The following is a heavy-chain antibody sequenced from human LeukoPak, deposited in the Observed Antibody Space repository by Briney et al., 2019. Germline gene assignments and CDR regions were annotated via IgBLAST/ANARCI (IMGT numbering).Heavy chain of an antibody. CDR2: VDSSGSII. Sequence: GGSLRLSCAASGFTFSSFEMNWVRQAPGKGLEWVSYVDSSGSIIYYADSVKGRFTISRDNAKNSLYLQMNSLRAEDTAVYYCAREPPGGGFDYWGQGTLVTVSS. D-gene: IGHD3-16*01. CDR1: GFTFSSFE. CDR3: AREPPGGGFDY. V-gene: IGHV3-48*03. J-gene: IGHJ4*02.